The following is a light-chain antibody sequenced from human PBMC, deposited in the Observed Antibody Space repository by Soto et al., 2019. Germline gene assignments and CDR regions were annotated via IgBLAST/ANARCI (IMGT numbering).Light chain of an antibody. V-gene: IGLV2-8*01. CDR3: SSYGGSNNYV. Sequence: QSVLTQPPSASGSPGQSVTISCTGTSSDVGRYIYVSWYQQHPGKAPKIIMYEVSKRPSGVPERFSGSKSGNTASLTVSGLQDEDEADYYCSSYGGSNNYVFGTGTKLTVL. J-gene: IGLJ1*01. CDR1: SSDVGRYIY. CDR2: EVS.